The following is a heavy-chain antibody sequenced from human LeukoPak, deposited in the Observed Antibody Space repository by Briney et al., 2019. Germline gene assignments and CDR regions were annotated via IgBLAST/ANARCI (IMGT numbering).Heavy chain of an antibody. CDR3: ARHPLAAGCSSTSCYSDY. CDR2: IYPGDSDT. CDR1: GYSFTSYW. V-gene: IGHV5-51*01. J-gene: IGHJ4*02. Sequence: GGSLRLSCKGSGYSFTSYWIGWVRQMPGEGLEWMGIIYPGDSDTRYSPSFQGQVTISADKSISTAYLQWSSLKASDTAMYYCARHPLAAGCSSTSCYSDYWGQGTLVTVSS. D-gene: IGHD2-2*02.